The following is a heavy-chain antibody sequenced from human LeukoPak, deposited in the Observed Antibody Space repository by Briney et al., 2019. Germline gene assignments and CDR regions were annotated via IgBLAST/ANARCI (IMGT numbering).Heavy chain of an antibody. CDR3: ARDRVTMVREVMDY. CDR1: GFTFSSYW. Sequence: PGGSLRLSCAASGFTFSSYWMSWVRQAPGKGLEWVANIKQDGSEKYYVDSVKGRFTISRDNAKNSLYLQMNSLRAEDTAVYYCARDRVTMVREVMDYWGQGTLVTVSS. CDR2: IKQDGSEK. D-gene: IGHD3-10*01. V-gene: IGHV3-7*01. J-gene: IGHJ4*02.